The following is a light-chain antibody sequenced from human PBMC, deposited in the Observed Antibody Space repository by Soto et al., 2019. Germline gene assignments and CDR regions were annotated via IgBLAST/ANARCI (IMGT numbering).Light chain of an antibody. CDR1: SRDVGGYND. V-gene: IGLV2-8*01. CDR2: EVS. CDR3: SSYAGSNNLV. Sequence: QSALTQPPSASGSPGQSVTISCTGTSRDVGGYNDVSWYQQHPGKAPKLMIYEVSKRPSGVPDRFSGSKSGNTASLTVSGLQAEDEADYYCSSYAGSNNLVFGGGTKLTVL. J-gene: IGLJ3*02.